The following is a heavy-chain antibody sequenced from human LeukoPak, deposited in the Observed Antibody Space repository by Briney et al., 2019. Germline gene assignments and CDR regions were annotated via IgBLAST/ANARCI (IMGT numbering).Heavy chain of an antibody. J-gene: IGHJ4*02. CDR3: ARADYGDYSIDY. Sequence: SETLSLTCTVSGGSISSGSYYWRWIRQPAGKGLEWIGRIYTSGSTNYNPSLKSRLTISVDTSKNQFSLNLSSVTAADTAVYYCARADYGDYSIDYWGQGALVTVSS. CDR2: IYTSGST. V-gene: IGHV4-61*02. D-gene: IGHD4-17*01. CDR1: GGSISSGSYY.